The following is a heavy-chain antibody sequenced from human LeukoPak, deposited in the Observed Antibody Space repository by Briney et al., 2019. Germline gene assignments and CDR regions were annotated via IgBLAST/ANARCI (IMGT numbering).Heavy chain of an antibody. D-gene: IGHD1-26*01. J-gene: IGHJ4*02. CDR1: GGSISSRSYY. CDR3: AKSGGYGLIDY. Sequence: PSETLPLTCTVSGGSISSRSYYWGWIRQPPGKGLEWIGNIYSSGSTYYNASLQSRVTISIDTSKNQFSLRLNSVTAADTAMYYCAKSGGYGLIDYWGQGTRVTVSS. CDR2: IYSSGST. V-gene: IGHV4-39*01.